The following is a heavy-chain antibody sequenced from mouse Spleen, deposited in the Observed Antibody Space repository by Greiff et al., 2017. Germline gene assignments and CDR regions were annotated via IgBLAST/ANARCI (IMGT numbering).Heavy chain of an antibody. D-gene: IGHD4-1*01. Sequence: EVQLQQSGPELVKPGASVKIPCKASGYTFTDYNMDWVKQSHGKSLEWIGDINPNNGGTIYNQKFKGKATLTVDKSSSTAYMELRSLTSEDTAVYYCAGKLGDAMDYWGQGTSVTVSS. CDR2: INPNNGGT. V-gene: IGHV1-18*01. J-gene: IGHJ4*01. CDR1: GYTFTDYN. CDR3: AGKLGDAMDY.